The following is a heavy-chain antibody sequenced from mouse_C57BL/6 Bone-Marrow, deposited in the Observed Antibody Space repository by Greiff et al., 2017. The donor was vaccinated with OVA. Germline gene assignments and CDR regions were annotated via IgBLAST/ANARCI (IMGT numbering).Heavy chain of an antibody. CDR2: INPDSSTI. CDR1: GVDFSRYW. CDR3: ARLAGWYFDV. J-gene: IGHJ1*03. Sequence: AAEGVDFSRYWMSWVRRAPGKGLEWIEEINPDSSTINYAPSLKDKFIISRDNAKNTLYLQMSKVRSEDTALYYCARLAGWYFDVWGTGTTVTVSS. V-gene: IGHV4-1*01.